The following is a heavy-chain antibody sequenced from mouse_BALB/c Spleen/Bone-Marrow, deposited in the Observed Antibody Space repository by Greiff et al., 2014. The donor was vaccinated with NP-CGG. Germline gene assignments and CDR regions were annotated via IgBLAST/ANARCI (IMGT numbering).Heavy chain of an antibody. V-gene: IGHV3-2*02. CDR1: GYSITSDYA. D-gene: IGHD4-1*02. J-gene: IGHJ2*01. CDR2: ISYSGST. Sequence: DVQLQESGPGLVKPSQSLSLTCTVTGYSITSDYAWNWIRQFPGNKLEWMGYISYSGSTSYNPSLKSRISITRDTSKNQFFLQLNSVTTEDTATYYCANWGPYYFDYWGQGTTLTVSS. CDR3: ANWGPYYFDY.